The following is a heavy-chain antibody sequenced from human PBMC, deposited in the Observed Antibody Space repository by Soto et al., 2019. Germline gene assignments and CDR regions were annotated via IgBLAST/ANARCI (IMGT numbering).Heavy chain of an antibody. V-gene: IGHV3-23*01. CDR2: ISGSGGST. CDR1: GFTFSSYA. D-gene: IGHD6-13*01. J-gene: IGHJ6*02. CDR3: AKDLATAGTNYYGMDV. Sequence: GGSLRLSCVASGFTFSSYAMYWVRQAPGKGLEWVSAISGSGGSTYYADSVKGRFTISRDNSKNTLYLQMNSLRAEDTAVHYCAKDLATAGTNYYGMDVWGQGTTVTVSS.